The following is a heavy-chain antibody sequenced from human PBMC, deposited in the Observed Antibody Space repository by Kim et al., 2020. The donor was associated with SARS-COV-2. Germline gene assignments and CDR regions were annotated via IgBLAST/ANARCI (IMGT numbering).Heavy chain of an antibody. V-gene: IGHV3-48*02. CDR2: ITGTSRTI. J-gene: IGHJ4*02. CDR3: ARSTEGAADY. CDR1: GFNFNIYS. D-gene: IGHD1-26*01. Sequence: GGSLRLSCAASGFNFNIYSMNWVRQAPVKWLECVSYITGTSRTIFYADSVKGRFTISRDNAKSSLYLQMNSLTDDDTAIYYCARSTEGAADYWGQGTLVTVSS.